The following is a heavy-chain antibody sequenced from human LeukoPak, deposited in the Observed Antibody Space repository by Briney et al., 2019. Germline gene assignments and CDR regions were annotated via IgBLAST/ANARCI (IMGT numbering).Heavy chain of an antibody. V-gene: IGHV1-69*04. CDR1: GGTFSSYA. CDR3: ARGSGYSGYDLDAFDI. Sequence: GASVKVSCKASGGTFSSYAISWVRQAPGQGLEWMGRIIPILGIANYAQKFQGRVTITADKSTSTAYMELSSLRSEDTAVYYCARGSGYSGYDLDAFDIWGQGTMVTVSS. J-gene: IGHJ3*02. D-gene: IGHD5-12*01. CDR2: IIPILGIA.